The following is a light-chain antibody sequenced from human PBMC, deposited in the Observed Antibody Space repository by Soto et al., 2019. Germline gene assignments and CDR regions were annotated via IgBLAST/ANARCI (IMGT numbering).Light chain of an antibody. CDR2: AAS. Sequence: DIQMTQSPSSLSASVGDRVTITCRASQGISNYLAWYQQKPGKVPKLLIYAASTLQSGVPSRFSGSGSGTDFTLTISSLQPEDVATYYGQKYYSALWTFGQGTRVEFK. V-gene: IGKV1-27*01. J-gene: IGKJ1*01. CDR1: QGISNY. CDR3: QKYYSALWT.